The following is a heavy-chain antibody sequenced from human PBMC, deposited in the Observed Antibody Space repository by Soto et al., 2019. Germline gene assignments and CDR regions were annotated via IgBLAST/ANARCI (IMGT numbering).Heavy chain of an antibody. CDR2: INHSGST. CDR1: GGSFSDYY. D-gene: IGHD3-10*01. V-gene: IGHV4-34*01. J-gene: IGHJ5*02. Sequence: PSETLSLTCAVYGGSFSDYYWSWIRQPPGKGLEWIGEINHSGSTNYNPSLKSRVTISVDTSKNQFSLKLSSVTAADTAVYYCAREGRYYASGRFWWFDPWGQGTTVTVSS. CDR3: AREGRYYASGRFWWFDP.